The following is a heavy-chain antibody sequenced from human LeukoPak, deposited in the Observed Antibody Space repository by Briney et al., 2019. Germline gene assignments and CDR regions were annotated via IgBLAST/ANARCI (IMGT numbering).Heavy chain of an antibody. CDR2: IYYSGST. Sequence: SQTLSLTCTVSGGSISSGGYYWSWIRQHPGKGLEWIRYIYYSGSTYYNPSLKSRVTISVDTSKNQFSLKLSSVTAADTAVYSCASVEGNSSGYAYWGQGTLVTVSS. CDR3: ASVEGNSSGYAY. CDR1: GGSISSGGYY. V-gene: IGHV4-31*03. J-gene: IGHJ4*02. D-gene: IGHD3-22*01.